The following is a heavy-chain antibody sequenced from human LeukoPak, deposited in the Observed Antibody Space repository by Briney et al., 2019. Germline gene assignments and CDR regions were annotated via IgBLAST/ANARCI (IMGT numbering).Heavy chain of an antibody. D-gene: IGHD2-2*01. CDR3: AKARHCCSTSCPKPFDY. CDR1: GFTFSSYT. CDR2: ISGSGGST. V-gene: IGHV3-23*01. Sequence: GGSLRLSCAASGFTFSSYTMSWVRQAPGKGLEWVSAISGSGGSTYYADSVKGRFTISRDNSKNTLYLQMNSLRAEDTAVYYCAKARHCCSTSCPKPFDYWGQGTLVTVSS. J-gene: IGHJ4*02.